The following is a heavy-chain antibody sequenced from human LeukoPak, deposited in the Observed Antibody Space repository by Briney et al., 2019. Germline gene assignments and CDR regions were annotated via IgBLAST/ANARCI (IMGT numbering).Heavy chain of an antibody. D-gene: IGHD6-13*01. V-gene: IGHV1-69*06. CDR3: ATAKQLAYYFDY. CDR1: GGTFSSYA. CDR2: IIPIFGTA. J-gene: IGHJ4*02. Sequence: GSSVKVSCKASGGTFSSYAISWVRQAPGQGLEWMGGIIPIFGTANYAQKFQGRVTMTEDTSTDTAYMELSSLRSEDTAVYYCATAKQLAYYFDYWGQGTLVTVSS.